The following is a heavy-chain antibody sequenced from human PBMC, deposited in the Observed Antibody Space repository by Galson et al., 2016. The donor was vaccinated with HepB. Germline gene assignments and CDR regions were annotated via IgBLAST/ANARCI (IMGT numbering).Heavy chain of an antibody. CDR1: GFTFRSYG. D-gene: IGHD3-9*01. Sequence: SLRLSCAASGFTFRSYGMHWVRQAPGKGLEWVAVIWYDGSNKYYGDSVKGRFTISRDNSKNTLYLQMNSLGPEDTAVYYCAAYDKGHFDYWGQGTVVTVSS. CDR3: AAYDKGHFDY. J-gene: IGHJ4*02. CDR2: IWYDGSNK. V-gene: IGHV3-33*01.